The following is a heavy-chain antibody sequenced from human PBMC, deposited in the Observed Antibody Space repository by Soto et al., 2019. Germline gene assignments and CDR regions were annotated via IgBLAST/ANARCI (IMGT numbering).Heavy chain of an antibody. CDR2: ISTGSGST. V-gene: IGHV3-48*01. CDR1: GFTFSDYG. J-gene: IGHJ3*01. Sequence: GGSLRLSCASSGFTFSDYGMNLVRQVPGKGLEWVSHISTGSGSTYYADSVKGRFTISRDNSKNTLSLQMNSLRAEDTAVYYCARALGAFELWGQGTMVTVSS. CDR3: ARALGAFEL.